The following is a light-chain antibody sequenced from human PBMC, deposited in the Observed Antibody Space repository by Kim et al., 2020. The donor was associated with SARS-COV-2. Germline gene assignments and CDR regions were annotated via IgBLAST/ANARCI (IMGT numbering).Light chain of an antibody. J-gene: IGLJ3*02. CDR1: SLRSYY. CDR3: ISRDSSGKGV. CDR2: GKN. V-gene: IGLV3-19*01. Sequence: VALGQTVKITCQGDSLRSYYASWYQQKPGQAPVLVIYGKNNRPSVIPDRFSGSSSGNTASLTITGAQAEDEADYYCISRDSSGKGVFGGGTQLTVL.